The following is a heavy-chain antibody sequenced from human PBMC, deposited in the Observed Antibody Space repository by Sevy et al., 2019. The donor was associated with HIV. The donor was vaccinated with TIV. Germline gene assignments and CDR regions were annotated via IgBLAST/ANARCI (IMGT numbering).Heavy chain of an antibody. J-gene: IGHJ6*02. CDR1: GFSFTSYE. Sequence: GGSLRLSCAASGFSFTSYEINWVRQAPGKGLEWVSYISSRGTTIYYADSVKGRFTISRDNAKNSLFLQMNSLRADDTAVYYCARAFRSVVPATVLGLGFWYFFAMDVWGQGTTVTVSS. V-gene: IGHV3-48*03. CDR3: ARAFRSVVPATVLGLGFWYFFAMDV. D-gene: IGHD1-26*01. CDR2: ISSRGTTI.